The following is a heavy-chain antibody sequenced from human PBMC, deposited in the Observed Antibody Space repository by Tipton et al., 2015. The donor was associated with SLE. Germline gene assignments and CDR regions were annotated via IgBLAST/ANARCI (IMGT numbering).Heavy chain of an antibody. J-gene: IGHJ2*01. CDR3: ARGCDSSLYWYFDL. V-gene: IGHV4-34*01. D-gene: IGHD2-21*02. Sequence: LRLSCAASGFTFRTYSMAWVRQSPGKGVEWIGEINHRGSTNHNPSLKSRVTISVDTSKNQFSLKLRSVTAADTAVYYCARGCDSSLYWYFDLWGRGTLVTVSS. CDR1: GFTFRTYS. CDR2: INHRGST.